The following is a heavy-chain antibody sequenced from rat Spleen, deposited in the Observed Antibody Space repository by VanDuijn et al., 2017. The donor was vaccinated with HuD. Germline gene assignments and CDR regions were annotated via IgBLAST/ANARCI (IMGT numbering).Heavy chain of an antibody. Sequence: QVQLKESGPGLVQPSQTLSLTCTVSGFSLITYHISWVRQPPGESLVWMGTMWAGGGTSYNSAVQSRLSISRDTSKNQVFLKMNSLQPEDTGTYYCARHWYYSGEGYFDLWGPGTMVTVSS. D-gene: IGHD1-1*01. CDR2: MWAGGGT. J-gene: IGHJ1*01. CDR3: ARHWYYSGEGYFDL. CDR1: GFSLITYH. V-gene: IGHV2-72*01.